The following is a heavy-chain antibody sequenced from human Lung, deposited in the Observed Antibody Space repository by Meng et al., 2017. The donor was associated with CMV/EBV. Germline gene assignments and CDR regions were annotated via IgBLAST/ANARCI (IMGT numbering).Heavy chain of an antibody. J-gene: IGHJ5*02. CDR2: INSDGSST. V-gene: IGHV3-74*01. CDR3: AKDPGGAAIRFWFDP. D-gene: IGHD2-2*02. Sequence: GESXKISCAASGFTFSSYWMHWVRQAPGKGLVWASRINSDGSSTSYADSVKGRFTISRDNSKNTLYLQMNSLRAEDTAVYYCAKDPGGAAIRFWFDPWGQGXLVTVSS. CDR1: GFTFSSYW.